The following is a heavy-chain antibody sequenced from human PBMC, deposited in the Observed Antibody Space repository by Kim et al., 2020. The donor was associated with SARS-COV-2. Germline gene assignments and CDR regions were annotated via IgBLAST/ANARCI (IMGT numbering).Heavy chain of an antibody. CDR1: GFTFSNYA. V-gene: IGHV3-23*03. J-gene: IGHJ4*02. Sequence: GGSLRLSCAASGFTFSNYAMNWVRQAPGKGLEWVSVIYSGSGNTYYANSVEGRFTISRDNSENTLYLHMNSLRVEDTAVYYCAKDHQNYYDSSGYYEPTYDVDFWGQGTLVTVSS. CDR2: IYSGSGNT. CDR3: AKDHQNYYDSSGYYEPTYDVDF. D-gene: IGHD3-22*01.